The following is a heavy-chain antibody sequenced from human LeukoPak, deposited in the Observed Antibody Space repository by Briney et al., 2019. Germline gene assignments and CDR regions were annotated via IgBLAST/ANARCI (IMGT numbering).Heavy chain of an antibody. D-gene: IGHD3-10*01. CDR3: ARDSFTMVRGLSPDY. J-gene: IGHJ4*02. Sequence: ASVKVSCKASGYTFTSYGISWVRQAPGQGLEWMGWISAYNGNTNNAQKLQGRVTMTTDTSTSTAYMELRSLRSDDTAVYYCARDSFTMVRGLSPDYWGQGTLVTVSS. CDR1: GYTFTSYG. CDR2: ISAYNGNT. V-gene: IGHV1-18*01.